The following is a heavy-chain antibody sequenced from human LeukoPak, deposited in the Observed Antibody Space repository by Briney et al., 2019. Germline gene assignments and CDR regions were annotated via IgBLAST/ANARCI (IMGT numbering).Heavy chain of an antibody. CDR2: ISYDGSNK. D-gene: IGHD1-26*01. Sequence: GRSLRLSCAASTFTFSSYGMHWVRQAPGRGLEWVSVISYDGSNKYYADSVKGRFTLSRDNSKNTLYLQMNSLRAEDTAVYYCAKGGSYSHNPPFDYWGQGTLVTVSS. CDR1: TFTFSSYG. V-gene: IGHV3-30*18. J-gene: IGHJ4*02. CDR3: AKGGSYSHNPPFDY.